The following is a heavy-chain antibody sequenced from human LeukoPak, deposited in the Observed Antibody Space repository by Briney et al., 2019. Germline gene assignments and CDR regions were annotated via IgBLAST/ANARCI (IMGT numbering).Heavy chain of an antibody. CDR3: ARDSSGWYGGYYYYYGMDV. V-gene: IGHV6-1*01. D-gene: IGHD6-19*01. Sequence: SQTLSLTCAISGDSVSSNSAAWNWIRQSPSRGLEWLGRTYYRSKWYNDYAVSVKSRITISPDTSKNQFSLQLNSVTPEDTAVYYCARDSSGWYGGYYYYYGMDVWGQGTTVTVSS. CDR2: TYYRSKWYN. J-gene: IGHJ6*02. CDR1: GDSVSSNSAA.